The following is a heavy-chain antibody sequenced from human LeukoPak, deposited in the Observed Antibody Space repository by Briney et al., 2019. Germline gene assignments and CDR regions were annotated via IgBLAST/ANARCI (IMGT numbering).Heavy chain of an antibody. CDR2: INHSGST. CDR1: GGSFSGYY. V-gene: IGHV4-34*01. Sequence: SETLSLTCAVYGGSFSGYYWSWIRQPPGKGLEWIGEINHSGSTNYNPSLKSRVTISVDTSKNQFSLKLSSVTAADTAVYYCARQGVEDQLLFGWFDPWGQGTLVTVSS. D-gene: IGHD2-2*01. J-gene: IGHJ5*02. CDR3: ARQGVEDQLLFGWFDP.